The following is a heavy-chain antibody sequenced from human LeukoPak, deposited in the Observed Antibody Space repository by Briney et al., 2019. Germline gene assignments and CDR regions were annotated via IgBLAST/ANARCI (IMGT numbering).Heavy chain of an antibody. CDR3: AKDRGGAPTYFDY. CDR1: GFTFSSYG. J-gene: IGHJ4*02. D-gene: IGHD1-26*01. CDR2: ISYDGSNK. V-gene: IGHV3-30*18. Sequence: PGGSLRLSCAASGFTFSSYGMHWVRQAPGKGLEWVAVISYDGSNKYYADSVKGRFTISRDNSKNTLYLQMNSLRAEDTAVYYCAKDRGGAPTYFDYWGQGTLATVSS.